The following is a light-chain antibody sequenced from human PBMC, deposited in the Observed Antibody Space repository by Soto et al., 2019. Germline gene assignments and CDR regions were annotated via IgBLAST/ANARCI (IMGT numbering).Light chain of an antibody. V-gene: IGLV2-23*03. Sequence: QSVLTQPASVSGSPGQSITISCTGTSSDVGSYNLVSWYQQHPGKAPKLMIYEGSKRPSGVSNRFSGSKSGNTASLTISGLQAEDEADYYCCLYASSSTFGFGTGTKVTVL. CDR2: EGS. CDR1: SSDVGSYNL. CDR3: CLYASSSTFG. J-gene: IGLJ1*01.